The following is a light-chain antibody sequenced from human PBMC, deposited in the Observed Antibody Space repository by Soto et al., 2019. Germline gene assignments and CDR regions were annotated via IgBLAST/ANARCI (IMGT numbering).Light chain of an antibody. V-gene: IGLV2-14*01. J-gene: IGLJ1*01. CDR3: SSYTSSSTLYV. CDR2: EVS. Sequence: QSVLTQPASVSGSPGQSITISCAGTSSDIGGYNYVSWYQQHPGKAPKVMIYEVSNRPSGVSNRFSGSKSGNTASLTISGLQAEDEAYYYCSSYTSSSTLYVFGSGTKVTVL. CDR1: SSDIGGYNY.